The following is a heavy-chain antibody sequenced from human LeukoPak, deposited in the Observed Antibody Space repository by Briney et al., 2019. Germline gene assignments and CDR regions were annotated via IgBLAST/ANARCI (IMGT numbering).Heavy chain of an antibody. V-gene: IGHV3-21*01. J-gene: IGHJ6*03. CDR2: ISSSSSYI. CDR1: GFTFSSYS. Sequence: PGGSLRLSCAASGFTFSSYSMNWVRQAPGKGLEWVSSISSSSSYIYYADSVKGRFTISRDNAKNSLYLQMNSLRAGDTAVYYCARVGYCTNGVCLDYYYYMDVWGKGTTVTVSS. D-gene: IGHD2-8*01. CDR3: ARVGYCTNGVCLDYYYYMDV.